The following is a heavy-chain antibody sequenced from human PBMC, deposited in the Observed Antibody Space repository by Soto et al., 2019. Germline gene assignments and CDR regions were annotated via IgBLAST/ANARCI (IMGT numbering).Heavy chain of an antibody. CDR2: INHSGST. Sequence: PSETLSLTCAVYGGSFSGYYWGWIRQPPGKGLEWIGEINHSGSTNYNPSLKSRVTISVDTSKNQFSLKLSSVTAADTAVYYCARGGYSYGYYYYGMDVWGQGTTVTVSS. J-gene: IGHJ6*02. CDR3: ARGGYSYGYYYYGMDV. V-gene: IGHV4-34*01. CDR1: GGSFSGYY. D-gene: IGHD5-18*01.